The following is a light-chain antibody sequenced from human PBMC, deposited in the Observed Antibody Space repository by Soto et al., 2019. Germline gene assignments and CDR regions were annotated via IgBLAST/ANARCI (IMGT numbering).Light chain of an antibody. CDR3: QQYYSYPRT. J-gene: IGKJ1*01. CDR1: QGISSY. CDR2: AAS. V-gene: IGKV1-8*01. Sequence: AIRMTQSPSSLSASTGDRVTITCRASQGISSYLAWYQQKPGKAPKLLIYAASTLQSGVPSRFSGSGSGTDFTLTISCLQSEDFATYHCQQYYSYPRTFGQGTMV.